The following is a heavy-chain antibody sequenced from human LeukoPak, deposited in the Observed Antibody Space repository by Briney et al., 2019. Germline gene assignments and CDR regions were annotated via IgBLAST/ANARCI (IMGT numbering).Heavy chain of an antibody. CDR3: AKEGGYSYGYGREFDY. CDR1: GFTFSSYG. V-gene: IGHV3-23*01. Sequence: GGSLRLSCAASGFTFSSYGMSWVRQAPGKGLEWVSAISGSGGSTYCADSVKGRFTISRDNSKNTLYLQMNSLRAEDTAVYYCAKEGGYSYGYGREFDYWGQGTLVTVSS. D-gene: IGHD5-18*01. CDR2: ISGSGGST. J-gene: IGHJ4*02.